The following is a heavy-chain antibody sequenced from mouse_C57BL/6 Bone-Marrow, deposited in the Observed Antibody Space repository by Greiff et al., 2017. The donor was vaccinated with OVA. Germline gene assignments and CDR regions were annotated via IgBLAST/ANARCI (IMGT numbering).Heavy chain of an antibody. Sequence: QVQLQQSGAEQARPGASVKLSCKASGYTFTSYGISWVKQRTGQGLEWIGEIYPRSGNTYYNEKFKGKATLTADKSSSTAYMELRSLTSEDSAVYFCARAGGYYYFDYWGQGTTLTVSS. CDR2: IYPRSGNT. V-gene: IGHV1-81*01. CDR3: ARAGGYYYFDY. CDR1: GYTFTSYG. J-gene: IGHJ2*01. D-gene: IGHD2-3*01.